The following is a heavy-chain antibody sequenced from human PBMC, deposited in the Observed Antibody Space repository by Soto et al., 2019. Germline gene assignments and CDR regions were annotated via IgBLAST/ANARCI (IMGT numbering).Heavy chain of an antibody. Sequence: GASGKVSCKASGYTFTSYYMHWVLQAPGQGLEWMGIINPSGGSTSYAQKFQGRVTMTRDTSKSTVYMELSSLRSEDAALYYCSRAGCRDGYNRYYFDYWGQGSLV. J-gene: IGHJ4*02. CDR3: SRAGCRDGYNRYYFDY. CDR2: INPSGGST. D-gene: IGHD5-12*01. CDR1: GYTFTSYY. V-gene: IGHV1-46*01.